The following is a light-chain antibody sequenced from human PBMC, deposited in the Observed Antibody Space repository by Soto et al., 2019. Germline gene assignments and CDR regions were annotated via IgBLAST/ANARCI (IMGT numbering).Light chain of an antibody. CDR1: QSVSSN. V-gene: IGKV3D-15*01. Sequence: EIVMTQSPATLSVSPGERATLSCRANQSVSSNLAWYQQKPGQVPRLLIYGASTRATGIPARFSGTGSGTEFTLTISSLQSEDFAVYYCQQHNNWPFTFGPGTKVDIK. J-gene: IGKJ3*01. CDR3: QQHNNWPFT. CDR2: GAS.